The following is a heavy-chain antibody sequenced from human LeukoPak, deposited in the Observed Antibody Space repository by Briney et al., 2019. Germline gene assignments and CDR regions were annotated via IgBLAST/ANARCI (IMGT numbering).Heavy chain of an antibody. CDR1: GGSFSGYY. CDR2: INHSGST. J-gene: IGHJ4*02. V-gene: IGHV4-34*01. CDR3: ARIGPILGAAWVDC. D-gene: IGHD3-3*02. Sequence: PSETLSLTCAVYGGSFSGYYWSWIRQPPGKGLEWIGEINHSGSTNYNPSLKSRVTMSVDTSKNQFSLRLSSVTAVDTAVYYCARIGPILGAAWVDCWGQGTLVSVSS.